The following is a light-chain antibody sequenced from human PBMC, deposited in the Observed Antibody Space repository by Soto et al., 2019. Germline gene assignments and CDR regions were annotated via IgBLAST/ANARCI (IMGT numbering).Light chain of an antibody. J-gene: IGKJ4*01. CDR3: QKYNSDPLT. Sequence: DIQMPQSPSSLSASLGDRVTITCRASQGIGVYLAWFQQKPGKVPKLLIYAAFTLQSGVPSRFSGSGSGTDFTLTISSLQPEDFATYYCQKYNSDPLTFGGGTNVEIK. CDR2: AAF. CDR1: QGIGVY. V-gene: IGKV1-27*01.